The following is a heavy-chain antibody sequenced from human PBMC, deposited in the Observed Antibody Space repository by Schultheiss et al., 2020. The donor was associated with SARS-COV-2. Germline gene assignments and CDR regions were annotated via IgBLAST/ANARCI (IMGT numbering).Heavy chain of an antibody. J-gene: IGHJ5*02. CDR3: ASTHDYSNYPNWFDP. Sequence: SETLSLTCSVSGGSISDFYWSWVRQPAGEGLEWIGRIFSSGYPNYNPSLKPRVTISVDTSKNQFSLKLSSVTAADTAVYYCASTHDYSNYPNWFDPWGQGTLVTVSS. V-gene: IGHV4-4*07. CDR2: IFSSGYP. CDR1: GGSISDFY. D-gene: IGHD4-11*01.